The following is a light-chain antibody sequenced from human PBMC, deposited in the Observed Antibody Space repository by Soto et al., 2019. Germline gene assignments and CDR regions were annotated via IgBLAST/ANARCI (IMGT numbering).Light chain of an antibody. CDR1: QNINNW. Sequence: DIQMTQSPSTLSASVGDRVTITCRASQNINNWLAWYQQKPGQAPKLLIYKASNLESEVPSRFSGSGSGTEFTLSISSLQPDDFATYYCQQYSGSSTTFGQGTKVEVK. V-gene: IGKV1-5*03. CDR3: QQYSGSSTT. J-gene: IGKJ1*01. CDR2: KAS.